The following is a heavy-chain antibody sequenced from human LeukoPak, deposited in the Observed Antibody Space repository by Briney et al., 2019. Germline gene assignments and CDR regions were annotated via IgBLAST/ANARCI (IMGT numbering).Heavy chain of an antibody. V-gene: IGHV3-73*01. Sequence: GGSLRLSCAASGFTFSGSAMHWVRQASGKGLEWVGRIRSKANSYATAYAASVKGRFTISRDDSKNTAYLQMNSLKTEDTAVYYCASPYSGSYGEFVYWGQGTLVTVSS. CDR3: ASPYSGSYGEFVY. CDR1: GFTFSGSA. D-gene: IGHD1-26*01. J-gene: IGHJ4*02. CDR2: IRSKANSYAT.